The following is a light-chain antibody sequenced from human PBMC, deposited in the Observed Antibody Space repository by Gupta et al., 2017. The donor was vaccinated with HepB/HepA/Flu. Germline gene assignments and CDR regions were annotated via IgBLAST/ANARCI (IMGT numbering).Light chain of an antibody. Sequence: ELVLRQSPATLSSSPGERATLSCRASQSVSSSYLGWYQQKPGQAPRFLISGASNRATGIPDRFSGSGSGTDFTLTISRLEPEDFTVYYCHQYCSSPWTFGQGTKVEIK. V-gene: IGKV3-20*01. CDR3: HQYCSSPWT. CDR2: GAS. J-gene: IGKJ1*01. CDR1: QSVSSSY.